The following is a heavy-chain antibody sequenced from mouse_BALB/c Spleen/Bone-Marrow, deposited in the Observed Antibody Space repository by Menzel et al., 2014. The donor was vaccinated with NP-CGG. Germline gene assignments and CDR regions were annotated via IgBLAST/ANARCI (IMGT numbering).Heavy chain of an antibody. CDR2: TYPSTGYT. V-gene: IGHV1-7*01. Sequence: VQLQQSGAELAKPGASVKMSCKASGYTFTSYWMHWVKQRPGQGLEWIGYTYPSTGYTEHNQKFKDKAIMTADKPSSTAYMQLSSLTSEDSAVYYCARDDYAYWGQGTLVTVSA. D-gene: IGHD2-4*01. CDR1: GYTFTSYW. CDR3: ARDDYAY. J-gene: IGHJ3*01.